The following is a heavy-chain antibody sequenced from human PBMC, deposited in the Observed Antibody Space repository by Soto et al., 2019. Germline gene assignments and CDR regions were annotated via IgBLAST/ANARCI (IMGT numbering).Heavy chain of an antibody. J-gene: IGHJ3*02. Sequence: PGVSLRLSCAASGFTFSSYGMHWVRQAPGKGLEWVAVIWYDGSNKYYADSVKGRFTISRDNSKNTLYLQMNSLRAEDTAVYYCARDNPRQFNAFDIWGQGTMVTVSS. D-gene: IGHD4-4*01. CDR2: IWYDGSNK. V-gene: IGHV3-33*01. CDR3: ARDNPRQFNAFDI. CDR1: GFTFSSYG.